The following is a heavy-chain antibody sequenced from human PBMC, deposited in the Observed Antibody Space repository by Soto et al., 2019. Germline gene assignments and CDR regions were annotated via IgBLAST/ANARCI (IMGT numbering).Heavy chain of an antibody. CDR2: IYHSGST. Sequence: SETLSLTCTVSGGSISSAAYYWSWIRQQPGKVLEWIGEIYHSGSTNYNPSFKSRVTISVDTSKNQFSLKLSSVTAADTAVYYCARGFYDYVWGSYPPRTYGMDVWGQGTTVTVSS. D-gene: IGHD3-16*02. CDR3: ARGFYDYVWGSYPPRTYGMDV. J-gene: IGHJ6*02. V-gene: IGHV4-30-2*01. CDR1: GGSISSAAYY.